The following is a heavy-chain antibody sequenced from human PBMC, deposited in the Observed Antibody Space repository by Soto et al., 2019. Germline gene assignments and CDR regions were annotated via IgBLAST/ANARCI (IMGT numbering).Heavy chain of an antibody. D-gene: IGHD3-22*01. V-gene: IGHV3-23*01. CDR1: GFTFSSYA. J-gene: IGHJ4*02. CDR3: AKSHLIVVVMYYFDY. Sequence: GGSLRLSCAASGFTFSSYAMSWVRQAPGKGLEWVSAISGSGGSTYYADSVKGRFTISRDNSKNTLYLQMNSLRAEDTAVYYCAKSHLIVVVMYYFDYWGQGTLVTVSS. CDR2: ISGSGGST.